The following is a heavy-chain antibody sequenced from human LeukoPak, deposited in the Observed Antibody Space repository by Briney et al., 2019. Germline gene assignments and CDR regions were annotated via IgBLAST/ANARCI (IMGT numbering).Heavy chain of an antibody. V-gene: IGHV3-30*02. CDR3: AKDLHYCSSTSCYTLLDY. CDR2: IRYDGSNK. D-gene: IGHD2-2*02. CDR1: GFTFSSYG. J-gene: IGHJ4*02. Sequence: SGGSLRLSCAASGFTFSSYGMHWVRQAPGKGLDWVAFIRYDGSNKYYADSVKGRFTISRDNSKNTLYLQMNSLRAEDTAVYYCAKDLHYCSSTSCYTLLDYWGQGTLVTVSS.